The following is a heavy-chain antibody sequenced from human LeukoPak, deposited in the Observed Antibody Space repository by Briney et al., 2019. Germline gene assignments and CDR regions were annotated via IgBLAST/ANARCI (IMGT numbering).Heavy chain of an antibody. CDR3: ARGMGEMANYFDY. CDR1: GFTVSSNY. D-gene: IGHD5-24*01. Sequence: GGSLRLSCAASGFTVSSNYMSWVRQAPGKGLEWVSVIYSGGSTYYADSVKGRFTISRDNSKNTLYLQMGSLRAEDMAVYYCARGMGEMANYFDYWGQGTLVTVSS. J-gene: IGHJ4*02. V-gene: IGHV3-66*01. CDR2: IYSGGST.